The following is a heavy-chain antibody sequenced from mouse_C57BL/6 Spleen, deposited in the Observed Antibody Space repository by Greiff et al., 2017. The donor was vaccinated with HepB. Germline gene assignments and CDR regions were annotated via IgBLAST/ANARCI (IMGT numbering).Heavy chain of an antibody. CDR1: GYTFTSYW. CDR3: AREGGTRNFDY. D-gene: IGHD4-1*01. Sequence: QVHVKQPGAELVKPGASVKVSCKASGYTFTSYWMHWVKQRPGQGLEWIGRIHPSDSDTNYNGKFKGKATLTADKSSSTAYMQLSSLTSEDSAVYFCAREGGTRNFDYWGQGTTLKVSS. CDR2: IHPSDSDT. V-gene: IGHV1-74*01. J-gene: IGHJ2*01.